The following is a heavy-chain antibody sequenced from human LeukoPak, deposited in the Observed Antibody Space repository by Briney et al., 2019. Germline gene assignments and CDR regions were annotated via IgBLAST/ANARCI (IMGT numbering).Heavy chain of an antibody. CDR3: ARGRIVVVPAAMPYFDY. D-gene: IGHD2-2*01. J-gene: IGHJ4*02. CDR1: GSTFSSYS. Sequence: GGSLRLSCAASGSTFSSYSMNWVRQAPGKGLEWVSSISSSSSYIYYADSVKGRFTISRDNAKNSLYLQMNSLRAEDTAAYYCARGRIVVVPAAMPYFDYWGQGTLVTVSS. CDR2: ISSSSSYI. V-gene: IGHV3-21*01.